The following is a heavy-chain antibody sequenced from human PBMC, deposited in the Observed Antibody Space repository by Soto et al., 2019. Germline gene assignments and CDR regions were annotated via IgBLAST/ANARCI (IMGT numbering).Heavy chain of an antibody. J-gene: IGHJ6*03. V-gene: IGHV4-34*01. CDR3: KRVVGVIVSTSYMDV. D-gene: IGHD5-12*01. CDR1: GGSFSGYY. Sequence: SETLSLTCAVYGGSFSGYYWSWIRQPPGKGLEWIGEINHSGSTNYNPSLKSRDTILVDTSKNQFSLKLSSVPAADTTVCYGKRVVGVIVSTSYMDVWGKGTTVTVSS. CDR2: INHSGST.